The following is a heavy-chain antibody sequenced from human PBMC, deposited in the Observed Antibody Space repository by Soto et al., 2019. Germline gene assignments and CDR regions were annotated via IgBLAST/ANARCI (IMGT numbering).Heavy chain of an antibody. J-gene: IGHJ4*02. CDR3: ARRDTSGFLRYFDT. CDR1: GGTLSSFITSP. CDR2: IVPNVGTV. D-gene: IGHD3-3*01. Sequence: QVQLLQSGPEGKKPGSSVKVSCKNSGGTLSSFITSPINFVRQPPGHGPEWMGGIVPNVGTVNYAQRFQGRVTITADKSTGTSYMELNNLRSEDTALYYCARRDTSGFLRYFDTWGQGTLVTVS. V-gene: IGHV1-69*06.